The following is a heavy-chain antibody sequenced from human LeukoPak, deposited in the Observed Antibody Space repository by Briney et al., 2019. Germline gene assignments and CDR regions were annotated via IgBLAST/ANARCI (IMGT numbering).Heavy chain of an antibody. Sequence: GGSLRLSCAASGFTFSNYWVNWLRQAPGKGLEWVANIKQDGSEKYYVDSVKGRFTISRDNAKNSLYLQMNSLRAEDAGVYYCAKEGAYPIITYDSWGQGTLVTVPS. CDR2: IKQDGSEK. V-gene: IGHV3-7*01. CDR1: GFTFSNYW. CDR3: AKEGAYPIITYDS. J-gene: IGHJ5*01. D-gene: IGHD1-14*01.